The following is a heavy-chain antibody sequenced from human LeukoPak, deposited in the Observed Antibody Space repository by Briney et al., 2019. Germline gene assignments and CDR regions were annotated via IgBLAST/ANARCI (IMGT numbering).Heavy chain of an antibody. V-gene: IGHV3-9*01. D-gene: IGHD6-19*01. CDR1: GFTFDDYA. J-gene: IGHJ4*02. CDR2: ISWNSGSI. Sequence: GGSLRLSCAASGFTFDDYAMHWVRQAPGKGLEWVSGISWNSGSIVYADSVKGRFTISRDNAKNSLYLQMNSLRAEDTALYYCAKADVGGNSDYWGQGTLVTVSS. CDR3: AKADVGGNSDY.